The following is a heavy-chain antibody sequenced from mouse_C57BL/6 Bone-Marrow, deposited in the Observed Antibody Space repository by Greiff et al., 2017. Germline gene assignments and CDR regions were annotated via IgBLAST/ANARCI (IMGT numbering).Heavy chain of an antibody. CDR3: ARKAYYSNYPDY. Sequence: QVQLKQPGAELVKPGASVKLSCKASGYTFTSYWMHWVKQRPGQGLEWIGMIHPNSGSTNYNEKFKSKATLTVDKSSSTAYMQLSSLTSEDSAVYYCARKAYYSNYPDYWGQGTTLTVSS. CDR1: GYTFTSYW. V-gene: IGHV1-64*01. D-gene: IGHD2-5*01. CDR2: IHPNSGST. J-gene: IGHJ2*01.